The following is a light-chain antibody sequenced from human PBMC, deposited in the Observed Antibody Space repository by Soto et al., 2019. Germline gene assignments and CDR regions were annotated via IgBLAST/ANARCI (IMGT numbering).Light chain of an antibody. CDR2: KVS. CDR1: QGLVYGDGNTY. J-gene: IGKJ5*01. Sequence: DVAMTQSPPSLPVTLGQPASISCRSSQGLVYGDGNTYLNWFQQRPGQSPRRLIYKVSNRDSGVPDRFSGSGSGTDFTLKISRVEAEDVGVYYCMQGAHWPMTFGQGTRLEIK. CDR3: MQGAHWPMT. V-gene: IGKV2-30*01.